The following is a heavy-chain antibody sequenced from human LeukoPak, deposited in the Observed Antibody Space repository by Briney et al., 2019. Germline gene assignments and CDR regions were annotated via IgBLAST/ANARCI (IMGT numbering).Heavy chain of an antibody. CDR3: ARLPPSAGGSGWNGDY. CDR2: ISYDGSNK. D-gene: IGHD6-19*01. J-gene: IGHJ4*02. Sequence: GGSLRLSCAASGFTFSSYAMHWVRQAPGKGLEWVAVISYDGSNKYYADSVKGRFTISRDNSKNTLYLQMNSLRAEDTAEYYCARLPPSAGGSGWNGDYWGQGTLVTVSS. CDR1: GFTFSSYA. V-gene: IGHV3-30*01.